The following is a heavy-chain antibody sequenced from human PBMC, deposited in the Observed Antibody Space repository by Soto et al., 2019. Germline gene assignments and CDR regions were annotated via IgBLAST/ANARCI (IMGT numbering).Heavy chain of an antibody. CDR2: ISAYNGNT. D-gene: IGHD3-22*01. J-gene: IGHJ4*02. CDR3: ASALYDSSGCYPAYYFDY. V-gene: IGHV1-18*01. CDR1: GYTFTSYG. Sequence: ASVKVSCKASGYTFTSYGISWVRQAPGQGLEWMGWISAYNGNTNYAQKLQGRVTMTTDTSTSTAYMELRSLRSDDTAVYYCASALYDSSGCYPAYYFDYWGQGTLVTVSS.